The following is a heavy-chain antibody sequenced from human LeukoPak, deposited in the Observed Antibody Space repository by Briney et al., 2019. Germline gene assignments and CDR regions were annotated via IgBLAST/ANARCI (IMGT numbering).Heavy chain of an antibody. J-gene: IGHJ4*02. CDR2: ISSSSSYI. D-gene: IGHD4-17*01. V-gene: IGHV3-21*01. CDR1: GFTFSSYS. Sequence: PGGSLRLSCAASGFTFSSYSMNWVRQAPGKGLEWVSSISSSSSYIYYADSVKGRFTISRDNAKNSLYLQMNSPRAEDTAVYYCAREGGYGDRSLDYWGQGTLVTVSS. CDR3: AREGGYGDRSLDY.